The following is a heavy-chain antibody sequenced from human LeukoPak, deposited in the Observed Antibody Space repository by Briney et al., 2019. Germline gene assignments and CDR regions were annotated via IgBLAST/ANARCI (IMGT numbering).Heavy chain of an antibody. CDR2: IYYSGST. CDR3: ARLEGGGDYFDY. V-gene: IGHV4-59*08. J-gene: IGHJ4*02. CDR1: GVSISSYY. Sequence: SETLSLTCTVSGVSISSYYWSWIRQPPGKGLEWIGYIYYSGSTNYNTSLMSRVTISVDTSKNQVSLKLTSVTAADTAVYYCARLEGGGDYFDYWDQGTLVTVSS. D-gene: IGHD3-10*01.